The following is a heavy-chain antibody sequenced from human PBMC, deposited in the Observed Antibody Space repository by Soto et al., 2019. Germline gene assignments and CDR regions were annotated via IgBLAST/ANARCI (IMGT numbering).Heavy chain of an antibody. CDR1: GGSFSGYY. V-gene: IGHV4-34*01. D-gene: IGHD2-15*01. J-gene: IGHJ4*02. CDR3: ATYLDCSGGSCYSGFDY. Sequence: SETLSLTCAVYGGSFSGYYWSSIRQPPGKGLEWIGEINHSGSTNYNPSLKSRVTISVDTSKNQFSLKLSSVTAADTAVYYCATYLDCSGGSCYSGFDYWGQGTLVTVSS. CDR2: INHSGST.